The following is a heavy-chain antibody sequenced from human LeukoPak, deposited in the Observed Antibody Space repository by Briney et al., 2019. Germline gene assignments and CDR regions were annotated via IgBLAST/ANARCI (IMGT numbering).Heavy chain of an antibody. V-gene: IGHV3-23*01. J-gene: IGHJ4*02. CDR1: GFTFSGYA. Sequence: GGSLRLSCAGSGFTFSGYAMSWVRQAPGKGLEWVSVISVGGSTTYYADSVKGRFTISRDNSKNTLYLQMNSLRAEDTAVYYCAKDPADFWSGYYNHFDYWGQGTLVTVSS. CDR3: AKDPADFWSGYYNHFDY. CDR2: ISVGGSTT. D-gene: IGHD3-3*01.